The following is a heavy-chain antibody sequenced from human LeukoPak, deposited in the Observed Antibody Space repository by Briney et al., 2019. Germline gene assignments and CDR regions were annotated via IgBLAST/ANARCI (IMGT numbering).Heavy chain of an antibody. V-gene: IGHV4-59*01. Sequence: SETLSLTCTVSGGSMNTYYWSWIRQPPGKGLEWIGYISDSGNTAYNPSLKSRVSISLDMSKTQFSLSLTSVTAADTAVYYCARGPSRFGSAGHWGQGILVTVST. CDR3: ARGPSRFGSAGH. CDR2: ISDSGNT. D-gene: IGHD2-15*01. CDR1: GGSMNTYY. J-gene: IGHJ4*02.